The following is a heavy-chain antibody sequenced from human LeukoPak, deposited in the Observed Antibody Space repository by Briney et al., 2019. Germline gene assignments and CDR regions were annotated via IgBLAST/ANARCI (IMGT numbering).Heavy chain of an antibody. CDR2: IRSKAHGGTT. CDR1: GFTFGDYA. D-gene: IGHD2-15*01. Sequence: PGGSLRLSCTASGFTFGDYAMSWFRQAPGEGLEWVGFIRSKAHGGTTEYAASVKGRFTISGDDSKSIAYLQMDSLKTEDTAVYYCTRAGRYCSGGSCYSFYWGQGTLVTVSS. V-gene: IGHV3-49*03. J-gene: IGHJ4*02. CDR3: TRAGRYCSGGSCYSFY.